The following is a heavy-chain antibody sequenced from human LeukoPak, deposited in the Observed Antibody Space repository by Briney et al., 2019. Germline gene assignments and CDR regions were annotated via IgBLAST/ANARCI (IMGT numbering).Heavy chain of an antibody. Sequence: SETLSLTCGVSGGSISSTNWWSWVRQPPGQGLEWIGEISLTGETNYNPSLKSRVTISVDTSKNQFSLKLSSVTAADTAVYFCARHNSGYSSGWYFDYWGQGALVTVSS. CDR2: ISLTGET. CDR3: ARHNSGYSSGWYFDY. D-gene: IGHD6-19*01. CDR1: GGSISSTNW. J-gene: IGHJ4*02. V-gene: IGHV4-4*02.